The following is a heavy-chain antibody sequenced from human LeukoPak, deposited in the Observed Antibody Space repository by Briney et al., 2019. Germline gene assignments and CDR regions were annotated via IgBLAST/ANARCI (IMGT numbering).Heavy chain of an antibody. J-gene: IGHJ6*03. CDR1: GYTFTSYG. CDR2: ISAYNGNT. V-gene: IGHV1-18*01. CDR3: SSPHQLRFLEWLPTGYYYYWTS. D-gene: IGHD3-3*01. Sequence: ASVKVSCKASGYTFTSYGISWVRQAPGQGLEWMGWISAYNGNTNYAQKLQGRVTMTTDTSTSTAYMELRSLRSDDTAVYYCSSPHQLRFLEWLPTGYYYYWTSGAKGPRSPSP.